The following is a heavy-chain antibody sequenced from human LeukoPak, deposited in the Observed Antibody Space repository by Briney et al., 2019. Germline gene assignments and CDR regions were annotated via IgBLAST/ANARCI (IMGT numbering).Heavy chain of an antibody. CDR2: ISAYNGNT. CDR3: ARDRLLLWFGELGVDY. Sequence: ASVKVSCKASGYTFTSYGISWVRQAPGQGLGWMGWISAYNGNTNYAQKLQGRVTMTTDTSTSTAYMELRSLRSDDTAVYYCARDRLLLWFGELGVDYWGQGTLVTVSS. V-gene: IGHV1-18*01. CDR1: GYTFTSYG. D-gene: IGHD3-10*01. J-gene: IGHJ4*02.